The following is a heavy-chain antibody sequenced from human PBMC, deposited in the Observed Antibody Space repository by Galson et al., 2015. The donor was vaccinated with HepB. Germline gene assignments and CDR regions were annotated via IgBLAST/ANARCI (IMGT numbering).Heavy chain of an antibody. CDR2: ISGSGGST. D-gene: IGHD2-15*01. V-gene: IGHV3-23*01. J-gene: IGHJ3*02. Sequence: SLRLSCAASGFTFSSYAMSWVRQAPGKGLEWVSAISGSGGSTYYADSVKGRFTISRDNSKNTLYLQMNSLRAEDTAVYYCAKRGVWECSGGSCYTSDAFDIWGQGTMVTVSS. CDR3: AKRGVWECSGGSCYTSDAFDI. CDR1: GFTFSSYA.